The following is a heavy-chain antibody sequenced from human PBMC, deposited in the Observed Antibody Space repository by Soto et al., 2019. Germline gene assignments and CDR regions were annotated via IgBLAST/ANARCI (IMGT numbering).Heavy chain of an antibody. V-gene: IGHV1-24*01. D-gene: IGHD3-22*01. CDR2: FDPEDAEI. Sequence: ASVKVSCKVSGYTLTELSMHWVRQAPGKGLEWMGGFDPEDAEIIYAQKFQGRVTMTEDTSTDTAYMELSSLRSEDTAVYYCAGITTIVVGASGMDVWGQGTTVTVSS. CDR1: GYTLTELS. CDR3: AGITTIVVGASGMDV. J-gene: IGHJ6*02.